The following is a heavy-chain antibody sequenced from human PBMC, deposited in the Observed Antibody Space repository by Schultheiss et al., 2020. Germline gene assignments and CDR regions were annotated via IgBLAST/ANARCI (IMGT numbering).Heavy chain of an antibody. J-gene: IGHJ4*02. V-gene: IGHV3-49*04. Sequence: GESLKISCTASGFTFGDYAMSWVRQAPGKGLEWVGFIRSKAYGGTTEYAASVKGRFTISRDDSKSIAYLQMNSLKTEDTAVYYCTRTRPGIVVVPAAIGYWGQGTLGTV. D-gene: IGHD2-2*01. CDR1: GFTFGDYA. CDR3: TRTRPGIVVVPAAIGY. CDR2: IRSKAYGGTT.